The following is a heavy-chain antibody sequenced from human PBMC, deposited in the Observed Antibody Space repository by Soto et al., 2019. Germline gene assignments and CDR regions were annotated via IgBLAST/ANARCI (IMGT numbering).Heavy chain of an antibody. CDR1: GFTFNYYD. V-gene: IGHV3-23*01. J-gene: IGHJ6*02. D-gene: IGHD2-2*01. CDR3: EDPVPAATHYDYDNMDV. CDR2: ISSTGVTT. Sequence: EVQLLETGGGLAQPGWSLRLSCVASGFTFNYYDMSWVRQAPGKGLEWVSTISSTGVTTYYADSVKGRFTISRDNFKNTLWLQMNSLRAEDTAVYYCEDPVPAATHYDYDNMDVWGQGTTVTVSS.